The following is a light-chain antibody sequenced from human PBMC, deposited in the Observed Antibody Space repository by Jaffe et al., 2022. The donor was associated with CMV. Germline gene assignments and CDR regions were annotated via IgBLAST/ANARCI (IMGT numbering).Light chain of an antibody. V-gene: IGLV3-25*03. J-gene: IGLJ3*02. CDR3: QLADNSGIYWV. Sequence: SYELTQPPSVSVFPGQTARITCSGDALPKQYAHWYQQKPGQAPVVVIYKDSERPSGIPERFSGSSSGTTVTLTISGVQAEDEADYYCQLADNSGIYWVFGGGTKLTVL. CDR2: KDS. CDR1: ALPKQY.